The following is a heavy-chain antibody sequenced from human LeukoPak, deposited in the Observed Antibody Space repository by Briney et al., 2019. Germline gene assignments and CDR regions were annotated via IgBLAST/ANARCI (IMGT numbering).Heavy chain of an antibody. D-gene: IGHD1-20*01. Sequence: ASVKVSCKASGGTFSSYAISWVRQAPGQGLEWMGGIIPIFGTANYAQKFQGRVTITADKSTSTAYMELSSLGSEDTAVYYCATQFLTGDALDIWGRGTMVTVSS. V-gene: IGHV1-69*06. CDR1: GGTFSSYA. CDR3: ATQFLTGDALDI. J-gene: IGHJ3*02. CDR2: IIPIFGTA.